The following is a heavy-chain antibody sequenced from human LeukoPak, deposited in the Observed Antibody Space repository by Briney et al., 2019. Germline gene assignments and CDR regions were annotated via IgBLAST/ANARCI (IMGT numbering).Heavy chain of an antibody. CDR2: ISSNGGST. V-gene: IGHV3-64D*06. CDR3: VKDTYSSSWYGAFDY. D-gene: IGHD6-13*01. CDR1: GFTFSSYA. Sequence: GGSLRLSCAASGFTFSSYAMSWVRQAPGKGLEYVSAISSNGGSTYYADSVKGRFTISRDNSKNTLYLQMSSLRAEDTAVYYCVKDTYSSSWYGAFDYWGQGTLVTVSS. J-gene: IGHJ4*02.